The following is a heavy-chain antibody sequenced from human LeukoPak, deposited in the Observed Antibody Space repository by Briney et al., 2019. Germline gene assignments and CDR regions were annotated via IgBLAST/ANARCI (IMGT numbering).Heavy chain of an antibody. D-gene: IGHD5-12*01. V-gene: IGHV5-51*01. J-gene: IGHJ4*02. CDR3: ARPLTAGLRFTLFDY. CDR2: IYPGDSDT. CDR1: GYSFTSYW. Sequence: GESLKISCKGSGYSFTSYWIGWVRPLPGKGLEWMEIIYPGDSDTRYSPSFQGQVTISADKSISTAYLQWSSLKASDTAMYYCARPLTAGLRFTLFDYWGQGTLVTVSS.